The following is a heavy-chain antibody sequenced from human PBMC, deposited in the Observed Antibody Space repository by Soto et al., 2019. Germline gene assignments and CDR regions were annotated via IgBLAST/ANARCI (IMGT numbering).Heavy chain of an antibody. CDR2: VSPDHGNA. CDR1: GYTFTDYD. J-gene: IGHJ4*02. V-gene: IGHV1-8*01. D-gene: IGHD2-21*02. Sequence: QVPVVQSRAEVKKPGASVKVSCKTSGYTFTDYDINWVRQATGQGLEWMGWVSPDHGNAGYAPQFQGRVTMTSDTSTSTVYMELSNLRSDDTAVYFCEVTTGYWGQGTMVTVSS. CDR3: EVTTGY.